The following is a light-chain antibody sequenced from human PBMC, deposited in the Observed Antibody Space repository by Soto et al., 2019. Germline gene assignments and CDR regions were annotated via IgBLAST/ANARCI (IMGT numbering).Light chain of an antibody. CDR1: QSVSSSY. Sequence: EIVLTQSPGTLSLSPGERGTISCRASQSVSSSYLAWYQQKPGQAPRLLIYGASSRATGIPDRFSGSGSGTDFTLTISRLEPDDFAVYYCQQFGSSSWTFGQGTKVEIK. V-gene: IGKV3-20*01. CDR3: QQFGSSSWT. CDR2: GAS. J-gene: IGKJ1*01.